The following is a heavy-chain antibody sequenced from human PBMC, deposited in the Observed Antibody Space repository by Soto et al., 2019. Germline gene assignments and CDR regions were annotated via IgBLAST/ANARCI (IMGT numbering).Heavy chain of an antibody. CDR3: ARGRVVGAIPPFDY. V-gene: IGHV4-30-2*01. D-gene: IGHD1-26*01. CDR1: GGSISSGGYS. CDR2: IYHSGST. Sequence: PSETLSLTCAVSGGSISSGGYSWSWIRQPPGKGLEWIGYIYHSGSTYYNPSLKSRVTISVDRSKNQFSLKLSSVTAADTAVYYCARGRVVGAIPPFDYWGQGTLVTVSS. J-gene: IGHJ4*02.